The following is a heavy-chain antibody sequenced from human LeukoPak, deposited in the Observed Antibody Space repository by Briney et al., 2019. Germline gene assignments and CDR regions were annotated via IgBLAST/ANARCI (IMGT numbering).Heavy chain of an antibody. D-gene: IGHD3-22*01. CDR2: INQDGSEK. J-gene: IGHJ4*02. CDR1: GFTFSNYW. CDR3: ARDYYGASYY. V-gene: IGHV3-7*01. Sequence: GGSLRLSCAASGFTFSNYWMSWVRQAPGKGLEWVANINQDGSEKYYVDSVKGRFTISRDNAKNSLYLQMNSLRAEDTAVYYCARDYYGASYYWGQGTLVTVSS.